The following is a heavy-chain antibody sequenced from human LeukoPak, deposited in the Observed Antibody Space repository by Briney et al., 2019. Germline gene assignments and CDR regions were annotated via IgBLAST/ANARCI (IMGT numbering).Heavy chain of an antibody. CDR3: ARVTSGEFADY. J-gene: IGHJ4*02. V-gene: IGHV4-31*03. CDR2: IYYSGIT. Sequence: TTSETLSLTRTVSGRSISIGGYYWSWIRQPPGKGLEWIGYIYYSGITYYHPSLKSRVTISVDTSKNQFSLYLSSVTAADTAVYYCARVTSGEFADYWGQGTLVTVSS. CDR1: GRSISIGGYY. D-gene: IGHD3-10*01.